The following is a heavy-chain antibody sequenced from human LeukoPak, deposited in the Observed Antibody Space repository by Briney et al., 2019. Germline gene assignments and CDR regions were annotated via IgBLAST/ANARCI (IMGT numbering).Heavy chain of an antibody. CDR3: TSWVYSDDY. D-gene: IGHD1-26*01. J-gene: IGHJ4*02. CDR1: GFTFDDYA. V-gene: IGHV3-9*01. CDR2: ISWNSGSI. Sequence: GGSLRLSCAASGFTFDDYAMHWVRQAPGKGLEWVSGISWNSGSIGYADSVKGRFTISRDNAKNSLYLQMNSLRAEDTAVYYCTSWVYSDDYWGQGTLVTVSS.